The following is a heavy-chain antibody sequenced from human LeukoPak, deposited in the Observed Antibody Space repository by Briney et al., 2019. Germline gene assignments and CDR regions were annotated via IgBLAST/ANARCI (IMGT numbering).Heavy chain of an antibody. CDR2: IGSNGGST. J-gene: IGHJ4*02. D-gene: IGHD4-17*01. CDR3: ARETTGTFDY. CDR1: GFTFSIYT. Sequence: GGSLSLSCAAFGFTFSIYTMHWVRQAPGKGLESVSAIGSNGGSTYYANSVKGRFTISRDNSKNTLHLQMGSLRDEDMAVYYCARETTGTFDYWGQGTLVTVSS. V-gene: IGHV3-64*01.